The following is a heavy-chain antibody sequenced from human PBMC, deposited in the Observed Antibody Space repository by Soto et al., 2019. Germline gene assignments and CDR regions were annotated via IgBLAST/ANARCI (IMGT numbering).Heavy chain of an antibody. D-gene: IGHD4-4*01. CDR3: AISKGDLEILKTTVFTFWGPFDI. CDR1: GFTFDDYA. Sequence: EVQLVESGGGLVQPGRSLRLSCAASGFTFDDYAMHWVRQVPGKGPEWVSGMSWNSGSRGYAESGRGRCTISRENAKKSVAVQMNSPRAEDTALYYCAISKGDLEILKTTVFTFWGPFDIWGQWTMVTVSS. V-gene: IGHV3-9*01. CDR2: MSWNSGSR. J-gene: IGHJ3*02.